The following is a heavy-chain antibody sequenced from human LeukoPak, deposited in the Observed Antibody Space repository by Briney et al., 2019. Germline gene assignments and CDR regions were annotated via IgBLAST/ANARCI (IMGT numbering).Heavy chain of an antibody. D-gene: IGHD3-10*01. V-gene: IGHV3-30*18. CDR1: GFTLSSYA. J-gene: IGHJ4*02. CDR2: RSYDGINK. CDR3: AKENYYGSGSQYYFDY. Sequence: GGSLRLSCAASGFTLSSYAMHWVRQAPGKGLEWVALRSYDGINKYYGDSVKGRFTISRDNSKSTLYLQMNSLRAEDTAVYYCAKENYYGSGSQYYFDYWGQGTLVTVSS.